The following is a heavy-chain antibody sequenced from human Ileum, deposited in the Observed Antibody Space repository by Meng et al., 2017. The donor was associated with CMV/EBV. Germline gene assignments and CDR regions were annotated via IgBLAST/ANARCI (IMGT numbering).Heavy chain of an antibody. V-gene: IGHV3-23*01. CDR3: AKDWENYDSSGRWRGDGTDV. Sequence: GESLKISCAASGFTFSNYAMSWVRQAPGKGLEWVSTVTGSGGRTYYADSVKGRFTISRDNSKNTLYLQVNSLKVEDMAIYYCAKDWENYDSSGRWRGDGTDVWGQGTTVTVSS. CDR1: GFTFSNYA. J-gene: IGHJ6*02. CDR2: VTGSGGRT. D-gene: IGHD3-22*01.